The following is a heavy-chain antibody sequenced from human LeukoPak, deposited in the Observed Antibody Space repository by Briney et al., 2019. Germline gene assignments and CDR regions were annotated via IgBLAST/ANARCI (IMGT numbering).Heavy chain of an antibody. J-gene: IGHJ4*02. V-gene: IGHV3-23*01. CDR2: ISGSGGST. Sequence: PGGSLRLSCAASGFTFSSYAMSWVRQAPGKGLDWISIISGSGGSTYYADSVKGRFTISRDNSKSTLYLQMNSLRAEDTAVYYCARDPGSGYEEHFDYWGQGTLVTVSS. CDR3: ARDPGSGYEEHFDY. D-gene: IGHD5-12*01. CDR1: GFTFSSYA.